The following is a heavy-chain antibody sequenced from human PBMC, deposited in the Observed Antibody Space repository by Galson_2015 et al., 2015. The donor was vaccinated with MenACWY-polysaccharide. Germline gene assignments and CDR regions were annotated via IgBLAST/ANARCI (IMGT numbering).Heavy chain of an antibody. J-gene: IGHJ4*02. CDR3: AKELSLGVSGTPGDY. CDR1: GFTFSSYA. Sequence: SLRLSCAAAGFTFSSYARSWVGQAPGTGLEWVSTISGSGGSTYYADSVKGRFTISRDNSKNTLYLQMNSLRAEATAVYYCAKELSLGVSGTPGDYWGQGTLVTVSS. D-gene: IGHD6-19*01. V-gene: IGHV3-23*01. CDR2: ISGSGGST.